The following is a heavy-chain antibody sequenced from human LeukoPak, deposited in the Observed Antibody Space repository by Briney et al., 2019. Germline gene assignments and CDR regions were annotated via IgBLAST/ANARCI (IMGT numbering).Heavy chain of an antibody. CDR1: GGSFSGYY. V-gene: IGHV4-34*01. D-gene: IGHD6-6*01. Sequence: SETLSLTCAVYGGSFSGYYWSWIRQPPGKGLEWIGEINHSGSTNYNPSLKSRVTISVDTSKNRFSLKLSSVTAADTAVYYCASPSGYGMDVWGQGTTVTVSS. J-gene: IGHJ6*02. CDR2: INHSGST. CDR3: ASPSGYGMDV.